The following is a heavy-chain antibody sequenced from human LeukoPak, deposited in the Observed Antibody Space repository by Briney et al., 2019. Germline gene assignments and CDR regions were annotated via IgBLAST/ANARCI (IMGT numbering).Heavy chain of an antibody. CDR3: ARPPRPLTPIIAASNGMAV. D-gene: IGHD6-25*01. Sequence: PGGSLRLSCAASGFTFSSYSMNWVRQAPGKGLEWVSSISNSGSYIYYADSVKGRFTISRDNSKNTLSLQMDSLRVEDTAMYYCARPPRPLTPIIAASNGMAVWGQGTTVTVSS. V-gene: IGHV3-21*01. CDR2: ISNSGSYI. CDR1: GFTFSSYS. J-gene: IGHJ6*02.